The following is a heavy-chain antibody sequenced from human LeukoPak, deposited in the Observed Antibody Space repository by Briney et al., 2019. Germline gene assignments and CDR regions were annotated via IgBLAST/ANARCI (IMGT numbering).Heavy chain of an antibody. CDR2: INHSGST. CDR3: ARGSELWFGGALEA. CDR1: GGSFSGYY. J-gene: IGHJ1*01. D-gene: IGHD3-10*01. V-gene: IGHV4-34*01. Sequence: SETLSLTCAVHGGSFSGYYWSWIRQPPGKGLEWIGEINHSGSTNYNPSLKSRVTISVDTSKNQFSLKLSSVTAADTAVYYCARGSELWFGGALEAWGQGTLVTVSS.